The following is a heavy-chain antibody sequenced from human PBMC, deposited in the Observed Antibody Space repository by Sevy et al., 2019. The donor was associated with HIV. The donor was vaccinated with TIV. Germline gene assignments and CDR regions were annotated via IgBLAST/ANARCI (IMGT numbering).Heavy chain of an antibody. J-gene: IGHJ4*01. V-gene: IGHV3-49*03. D-gene: IGHD6-13*01. CDR1: GFTFGDYA. Sequence: GGSLRLSCTTSGFTFGDYAMGWFRQAPGKGLEWVGFIRTTASGGTTYYAASVKGTFIISRDDSKSIAYLQMNSLKTEDTAVYYCTRSVSVTWYPHYWGQGTLVTVSS. CDR3: TRSVSVTWYPHY. CDR2: IRTTASGGTT.